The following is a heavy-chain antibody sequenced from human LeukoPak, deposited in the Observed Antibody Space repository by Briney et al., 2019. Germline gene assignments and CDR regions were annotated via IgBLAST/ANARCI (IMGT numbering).Heavy chain of an antibody. D-gene: IGHD4-11*01. J-gene: IGHJ4*02. Sequence: SETLSLTCAVSGFSISSGYYWGWIRQPPGKGLEWIASIYRNGNIFYNPPLRSRVTISVDTSRNQISLQLGSATAADTAVYYCARAYSRTPGDYYFDYWGQGTLVTVSS. CDR3: ARAYSRTPGDYYFDY. V-gene: IGHV4-38-2*01. CDR1: GFSISSGYY. CDR2: IYRNGNI.